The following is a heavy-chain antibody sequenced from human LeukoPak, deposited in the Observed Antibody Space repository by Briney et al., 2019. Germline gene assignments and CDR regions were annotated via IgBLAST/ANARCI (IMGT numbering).Heavy chain of an antibody. CDR2: ISSSCSTI. V-gene: IGHV3-48*03. D-gene: IGHD3-10*02. CDR1: GFTFSSYE. Sequence: GGSLGLSCGGSGFTFSSYEMNWVRQAPGKGLEWGSYISSSCSTISYAESVKGPFTISRDNAKNSLYLQMNSLRAEDTAVYYCAELGITMIGGVWGKGTTVTISS. CDR3: AELGITMIGGV. J-gene: IGHJ6*04.